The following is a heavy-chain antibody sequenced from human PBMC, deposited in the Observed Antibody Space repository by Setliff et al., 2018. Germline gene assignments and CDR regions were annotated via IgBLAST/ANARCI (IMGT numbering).Heavy chain of an antibody. CDR1: GGSFSGYY. D-gene: IGHD3-22*01. CDR3: ARGPRFDYESPTYRRRFDP. Sequence: PSETLSLTCAVYGGSFSGYYWNWIRQAPGKGLEWIGEINHRGTTSYTPSLKGRVTISVDTSKNLFSLKLSSVTAADTAVYFCARGPRFDYESPTYRRRFDPWGQGTAVTV. V-gene: IGHV4-34*01. J-gene: IGHJ5*02. CDR2: INHRGTT.